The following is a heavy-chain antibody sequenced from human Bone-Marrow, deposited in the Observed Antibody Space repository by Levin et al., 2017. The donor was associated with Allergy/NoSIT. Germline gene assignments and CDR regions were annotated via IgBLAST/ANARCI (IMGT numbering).Heavy chain of an antibody. CDR3: ARGIIGDVRVAHKEAFDI. CDR1: GFTFSIYS. Sequence: GGTLRLSCTVSGFTFSIYSINWVRQAPGKGLEWVSSISSSGSDMYYVDSVRGRFTISRDNAKNSLTLQMNSLRAEDTAVYYCARGIIGDVRVAHKEAFDIWGQGTMVSVSS. J-gene: IGHJ3*02. V-gene: IGHV3-21*01. CDR2: ISSSGSDM. D-gene: IGHD2-8*02.